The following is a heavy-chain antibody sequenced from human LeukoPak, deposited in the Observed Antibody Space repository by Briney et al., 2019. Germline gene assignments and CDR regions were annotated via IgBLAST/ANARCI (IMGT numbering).Heavy chain of an antibody. J-gene: IGHJ5*01. CDR3: ARYGSREGHDS. V-gene: IGHV1-18*01. Sequence: ASVTVSCKTSGYTFTSYGISWVRQAPGQGLEWMGWISTYSGNTNYAQKFQGRVTMTTDTSTSTASMELRSLTSDDTAVYYCARYGSREGHDSWGQGTLVTVSS. CDR2: ISTYSGNT. CDR1: GYTFTSYG. D-gene: IGHD3-10*01.